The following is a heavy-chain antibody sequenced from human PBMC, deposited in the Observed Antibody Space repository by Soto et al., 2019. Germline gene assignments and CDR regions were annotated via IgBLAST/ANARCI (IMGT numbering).Heavy chain of an antibody. Sequence: PSETLSLTCTVSGGSISSYYWSWIRQPPGKGLEWIGYIYYSGSTNYNPSLKSRVTISVDTSKNQFSLKLSSVTAADTAVYYCARGHYDFWSGYRDDNWFDPWGQGTLVTSPQ. D-gene: IGHD3-3*01. J-gene: IGHJ5*02. CDR3: ARGHYDFWSGYRDDNWFDP. CDR2: IYYSGST. CDR1: GGSISSYY. V-gene: IGHV4-59*01.